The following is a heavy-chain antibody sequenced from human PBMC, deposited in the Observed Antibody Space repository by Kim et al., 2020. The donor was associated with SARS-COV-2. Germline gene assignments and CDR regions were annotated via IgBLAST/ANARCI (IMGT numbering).Heavy chain of an antibody. CDR1: GGSIGTINYF. D-gene: IGHD6-13*01. CDR3: AGDEYSSSWYRF. J-gene: IGHJ4*02. Sequence: SETLSLTCSVSGGSIGTINYFWGWIRQPPGKGLEWIGSLFYSGSTYYNPSLNSRVIISGDTSKNQFSLMLTSVTAADTAVYFCAGDEYSSSWYRFWGQGT. V-gene: IGHV4-39*07. CDR2: LFYSGST.